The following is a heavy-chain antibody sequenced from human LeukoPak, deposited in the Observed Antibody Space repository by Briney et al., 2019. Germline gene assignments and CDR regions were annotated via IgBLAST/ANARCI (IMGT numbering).Heavy chain of an antibody. CDR2: ITPYNGYT. D-gene: IGHD4-17*01. J-gene: IGHJ6*03. Sequence: GASVKVSCKASGYTFTNHGIHWVRQAPGQGFEWMGWITPYNGYTNYALKFQDRVTMTTDTSTSTVYMELRSLISDDTAAYYCARGATKVTSVIHMDVWGKGTTVIVSS. V-gene: IGHV1-18*01. CDR1: GYTFTNHG. CDR3: ARGATKVTSVIHMDV.